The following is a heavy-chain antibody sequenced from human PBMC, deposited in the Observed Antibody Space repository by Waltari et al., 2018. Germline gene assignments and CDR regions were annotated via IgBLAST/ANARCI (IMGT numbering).Heavy chain of an antibody. CDR3: ARRIAARGAFDY. CDR1: GYTFTGYY. CDR2: INPNSGGT. Sequence: QVQLVQSGAEVKKPGASVKVSCKDSGYTFTGYYIHWVRQAPGQGLEWIGWINPNSGGTNYAQKFQGRGTMTRDTAISTAYMELSRLRSDDTAVYYCARRIAARGAFDYWGQGTLVTVSS. V-gene: IGHV1-2*02. J-gene: IGHJ4*02. D-gene: IGHD6-6*01.